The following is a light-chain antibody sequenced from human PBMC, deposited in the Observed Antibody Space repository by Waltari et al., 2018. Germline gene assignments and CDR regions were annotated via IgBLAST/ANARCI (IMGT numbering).Light chain of an antibody. CDR3: QHYVRLPAT. CDR2: GAS. CDR1: QSVSRT. J-gene: IGKJ1*01. V-gene: IGKV3-20*01. Sequence: EIVLTQSPGTLSLSTGERATLPCRASQSVSRTLAWYQQKPGQAPKLLIYGASIRATGIPDRFTGSGSGTDFSLTISSLEPEDFAIYFCQHYVRLPATFGQGTKVEIK.